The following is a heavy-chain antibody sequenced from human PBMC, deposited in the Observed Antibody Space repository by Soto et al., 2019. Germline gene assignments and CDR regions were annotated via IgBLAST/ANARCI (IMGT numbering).Heavy chain of an antibody. D-gene: IGHD6-19*01. CDR2: IYYSGST. Sequence: QVQLQESGPGLVKPSETLSLTCTVSGGSISSYYWSWIRQPPGKGLEWIGYIYYSGSTKYNPSLKSRVTIXVXTSXNQFSLKLSSVTAADTAVYYCARDKVNIGVDGTHYFYGMDVWGQGTTVTVSS. V-gene: IGHV4-59*01. CDR1: GGSISSYY. CDR3: ARDKVNIGVDGTHYFYGMDV. J-gene: IGHJ6*02.